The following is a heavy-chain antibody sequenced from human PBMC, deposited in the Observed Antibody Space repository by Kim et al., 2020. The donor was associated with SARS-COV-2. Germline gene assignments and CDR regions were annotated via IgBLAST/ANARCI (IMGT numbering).Heavy chain of an antibody. Sequence: GGSLRLSCAASGFTFSSYAMSWVRQAPGKGLEWVSAISGSGGSPYYADSVKGRFTISRDNSKNTLYLQMNSLRAEDTAVYYCAKDQDFGVVISGMDVWGQGTTVTVSS. CDR2: ISGSGGSP. CDR3: AKDQDFGVVISGMDV. V-gene: IGHV3-23*01. D-gene: IGHD3-3*01. CDR1: GFTFSSYA. J-gene: IGHJ6*02.